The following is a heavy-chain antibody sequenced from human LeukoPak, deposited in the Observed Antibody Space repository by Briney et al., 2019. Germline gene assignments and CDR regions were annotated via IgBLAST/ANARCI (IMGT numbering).Heavy chain of an antibody. J-gene: IGHJ6*03. CDR2: MNPNSGNT. V-gene: IGHV1-8*01. CDR3: ARGADYDLWSGSYYSHYYMDV. D-gene: IGHD3-3*01. Sequence: ASVKVSCKASGYTFTKSDINWVRQASGQGLEWMGWMNPNSGNTGYAQEFKGRVTMTRNTSISTAYMELSSLGSEDTAVYYCARGADYDLWSGSYYSHYYMDVWGKGTTVIVSS. CDR1: GYTFTKSD.